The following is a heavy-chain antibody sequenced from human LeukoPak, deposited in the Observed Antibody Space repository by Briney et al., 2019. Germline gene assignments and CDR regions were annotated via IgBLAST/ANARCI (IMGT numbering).Heavy chain of an antibody. J-gene: IGHJ5*02. Sequence: PGGSLRLSCAASGFTFSSYSMNWVRQAPGKGLEWVSSISSSSSYIYYADSVKGRFTISRDNSKNTLYLQMNSLRAEDTAVYYCAKDYSSGWYHNWFDPWGQGTLVTVSS. V-gene: IGHV3-21*04. CDR1: GFTFSSYS. CDR3: AKDYSSGWYHNWFDP. CDR2: ISSSSSYI. D-gene: IGHD6-19*01.